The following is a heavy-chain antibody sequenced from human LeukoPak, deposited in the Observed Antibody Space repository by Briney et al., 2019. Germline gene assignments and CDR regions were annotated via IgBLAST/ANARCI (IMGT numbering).Heavy chain of an antibody. V-gene: IGHV3-21*01. D-gene: IGHD3-22*01. J-gene: IGHJ4*02. CDR3: ARDQYDSSGYHPFDY. Sequence: GGSLRLSCAASGFTFSSYSMNWVRQAPGKGLEWVSSISSSSSYIYYADSVKGRFTISRDNAKNSLYLQMNSLRAEDTAVYYCARDQYDSSGYHPFDYWGQGTLVTVSS. CDR2: ISSSSSYI. CDR1: GFTFSSYS.